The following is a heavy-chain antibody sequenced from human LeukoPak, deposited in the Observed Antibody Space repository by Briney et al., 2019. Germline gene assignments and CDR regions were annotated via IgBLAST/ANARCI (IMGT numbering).Heavy chain of an antibody. J-gene: IGHJ1*01. D-gene: IGHD6-13*01. V-gene: IGHV1-46*01. CDR1: GYTFTSYD. CDR3: ARGGSSWYRGSFQH. CDR2: INPSGGST. Sequence: ASVKVSCKASGYTFTSYDMHWVRQAPGQGLEWMGIINPSGGSTSYAQIFQGRVTMTRDTSTSTVYMGLSSLRSEDTAVDYCARGGSSWYRGSFQHWGQGTLVTVSS.